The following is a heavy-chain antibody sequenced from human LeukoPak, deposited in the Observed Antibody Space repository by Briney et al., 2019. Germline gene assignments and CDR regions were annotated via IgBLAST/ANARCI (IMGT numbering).Heavy chain of an antibody. CDR2: IYYSGNT. V-gene: IGHV4-59*01. CDR1: GGSISPYY. CDR3: ARSTGSTMFIDY. J-gene: IGHJ4*02. D-gene: IGHD3-10*02. Sequence: SETLSLTCTVSGGSISPYYWSWIRQPPGKGLEWLGYIYYSGNTDYNPSLKSRVAISVDTSKNQFSLKLSSVTVADPAVEYCARSTGSTMFIDYWGQGTLVTVSS.